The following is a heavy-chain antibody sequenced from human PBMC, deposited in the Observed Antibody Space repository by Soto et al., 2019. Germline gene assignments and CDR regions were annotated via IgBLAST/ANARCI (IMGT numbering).Heavy chain of an antibody. D-gene: IGHD4-4*01. CDR2: IYYSGST. Sequence: PSETLSLTCTVSGGSISSGGYYWSWIRQHPGKGLEWIGYIYYSGSTYYNPSLKSRVTISVDTSKNQFSLKLSSVTAADTAVYYCARDLYDYSKFPHSDWFDPWGQGTLVTVSS. V-gene: IGHV4-31*03. J-gene: IGHJ5*02. CDR3: ARDLYDYSKFPHSDWFDP. CDR1: GGSISSGGYY.